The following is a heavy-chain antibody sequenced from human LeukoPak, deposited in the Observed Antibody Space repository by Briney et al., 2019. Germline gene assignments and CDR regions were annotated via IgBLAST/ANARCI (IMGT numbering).Heavy chain of an antibody. J-gene: IGHJ5*01. V-gene: IGHV4-59*01. D-gene: IGHD3-22*01. CDR2: IFKTGST. CDR1: EGSINSYH. CDR3: ASNYYDSSASVFAS. Sequence: TSETLSLTCSVTEGSINSYHWSWLRQSPGQGLEWIGSIFKTGSTDYNPSLKRRVTILADTSNNRISLNLRSVTAADTAIYYCASNYYDSSASVFASWGQGTLVAVSS.